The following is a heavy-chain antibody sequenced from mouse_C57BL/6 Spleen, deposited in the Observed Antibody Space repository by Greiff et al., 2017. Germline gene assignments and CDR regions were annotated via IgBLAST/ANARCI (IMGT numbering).Heavy chain of an antibody. CDR3: ARDGNYERYFDY. CDR1: GFTFSSYA. Sequence: EVQLQQSGGGLVKPGGSLKLSCAASGFTFSSYAMSWVRQTPEKRLEWVATISDGGSYTYYPDNVKGRFTISRDNAKNNLYLQMSHLKSEDTAMYYCARDGNYERYFDYWGQGTTLTVSS. V-gene: IGHV5-4*01. D-gene: IGHD2-1*01. J-gene: IGHJ2*01. CDR2: ISDGGSYT.